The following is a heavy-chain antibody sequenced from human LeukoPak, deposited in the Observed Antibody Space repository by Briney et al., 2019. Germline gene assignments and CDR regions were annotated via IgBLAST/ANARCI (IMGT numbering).Heavy chain of an antibody. Sequence: GGSLRLSCAASGFTFSSYAMHWVRQAPGKGLEYVSAISSNGGSTYYANSVKGRFTISRDNSKNTLFLQMNSLRTEDTAVYYCAELGITMIGGVWGKGTTVTISS. V-gene: IGHV3-64*01. CDR3: AELGITMIGGV. CDR2: ISSNGGST. D-gene: IGHD3-10*02. CDR1: GFTFSSYA. J-gene: IGHJ6*04.